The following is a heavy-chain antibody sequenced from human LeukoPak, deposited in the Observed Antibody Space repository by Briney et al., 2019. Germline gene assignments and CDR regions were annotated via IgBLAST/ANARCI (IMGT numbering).Heavy chain of an antibody. CDR2: ISSSSSTI. CDR1: EFTFSIYS. J-gene: IGHJ4*02. Sequence: PGGSLRLSCAASEFTFSIYSMNWVRQAPGKGLEWVSYISSSSSTIYYADSVKGRFTISRDNAKNSLYLQMNSLRAEDTAVYYCARGFQLESTDYWGQGTLVTVSS. CDR3: ARGFQLESTDY. D-gene: IGHD1-1*01. V-gene: IGHV3-48*01.